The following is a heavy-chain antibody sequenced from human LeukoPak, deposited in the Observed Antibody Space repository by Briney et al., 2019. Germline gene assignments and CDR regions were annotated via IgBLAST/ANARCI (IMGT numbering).Heavy chain of an antibody. Sequence: SETLSLTCTVSGGSIVSYYWSWIRQPPGKGLEWIGSIYYSGSTYYNPSLKSRVTISVDTSKNQFSLKLSSVTAADTAVYYCARQHDSYFDYWGQGTLVTVSS. J-gene: IGHJ4*02. CDR3: ARQHDSYFDY. V-gene: IGHV4-59*05. CDR2: IYYSGST. D-gene: IGHD3-22*01. CDR1: GGSIVSYY.